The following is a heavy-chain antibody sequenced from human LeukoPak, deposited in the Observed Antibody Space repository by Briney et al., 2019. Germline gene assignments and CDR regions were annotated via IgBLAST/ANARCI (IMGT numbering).Heavy chain of an antibody. CDR2: IWYDGSDK. CDR1: GFTFRNYG. J-gene: IGHJ6*02. CDR3: ARRFDHGMDV. Sequence: GGSLRLSCAASGFTFRNYGMHWVRQAPGKGLEWVAAIWYDGSDKYYADSVKGRFTISRDNSKNTLYLQMHSLRAEDTAVYYCARRFDHGMDVWGQGTTVTVSS. D-gene: IGHD3-10*01. V-gene: IGHV3-33*01.